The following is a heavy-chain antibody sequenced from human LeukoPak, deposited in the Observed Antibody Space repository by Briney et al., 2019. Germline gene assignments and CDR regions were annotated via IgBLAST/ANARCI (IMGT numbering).Heavy chain of an antibody. CDR3: AREDRDTAMAHDI. J-gene: IGHJ3*02. D-gene: IGHD5-18*01. CDR1: GGTFSSYA. CDR2: IIPIFGTA. V-gene: IGHV1-69*13. Sequence: GASVKVSCKASGGTFSSYAISWVRQAPGQGLEWMGGIIPIFGTANYAQKFQGRVTITADESTSTAYMELSSLRSEDTAVYYCAREDRDTAMAHDIWGQGTMVTVSS.